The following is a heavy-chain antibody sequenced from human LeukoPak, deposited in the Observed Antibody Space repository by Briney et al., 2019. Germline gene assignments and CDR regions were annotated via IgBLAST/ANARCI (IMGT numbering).Heavy chain of an antibody. J-gene: IGHJ4*02. V-gene: IGHV5-10-1*01. CDR3: ARAYSRSRFDS. CDR1: GYNFTNYW. Sequence: GESRKISCKGSGYNFTNYWISWVRQMPGKGLEWMGTIDPSDSYNNYSPSFQGHVTISADKSISTAYLQWSSLKASDTAMYYCARAYSRSRFDSWGEGTLFTVSS. CDR2: IDPSDSYN. D-gene: IGHD6-6*01.